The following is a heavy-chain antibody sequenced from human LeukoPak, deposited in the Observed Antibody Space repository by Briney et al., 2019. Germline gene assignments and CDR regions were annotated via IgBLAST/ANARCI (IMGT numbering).Heavy chain of an antibody. J-gene: IGHJ4*02. V-gene: IGHV3-7*01. Sequence: PGGSLRLSCETSGFSFSTYWMSWVRQAPGKGLEWVANIKQDGSEKYYVDSVKGRFTISRDNAKNSLYLQTNSLRAEDTAVYYCARDRYGGSDYWGQGTLVTVSS. CDR1: GFSFSTYW. CDR3: ARDRYGGSDY. D-gene: IGHD2-15*01. CDR2: IKQDGSEK.